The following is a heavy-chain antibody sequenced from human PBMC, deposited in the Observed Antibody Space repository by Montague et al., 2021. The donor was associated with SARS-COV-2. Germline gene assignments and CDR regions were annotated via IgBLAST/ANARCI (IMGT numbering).Heavy chain of an antibody. CDR1: GVSVSSNNYY. Sequence: SETLSLTCSVSGVSVSSNNYYWTWIRRPPGKGLEWIGYIYFNGSTFFNPSLEGRVTISIDTSKNHFSLRLTSVTPADTAVYYCARVVVGVKTNWLDAWGQGTLVTVSS. CDR3: ARVVVGVKTNWLDA. V-gene: IGHV4-61*03. J-gene: IGHJ5*02. D-gene: IGHD3-10*01. CDR2: IYFNGST.